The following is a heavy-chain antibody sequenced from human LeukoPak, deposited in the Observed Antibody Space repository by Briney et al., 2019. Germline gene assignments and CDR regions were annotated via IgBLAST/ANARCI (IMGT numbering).Heavy chain of an antibody. CDR1: GYSISSGYY. J-gene: IGHJ6*03. CDR2: IYHSGST. Sequence: PSETLSLTCAVSGYSISSGYYWGWIRQPPGKGLEWIGSIYHSGSTYYNPSLKSRVTTSVDTSKNQFSLKLSSVTAADTAVYYCARALGTMVRGTNYYYYYYMDVWGKGTTVTVSS. CDR3: ARALGTMVRGTNYYYYYYMDV. D-gene: IGHD3-10*01. V-gene: IGHV4-38-2*01.